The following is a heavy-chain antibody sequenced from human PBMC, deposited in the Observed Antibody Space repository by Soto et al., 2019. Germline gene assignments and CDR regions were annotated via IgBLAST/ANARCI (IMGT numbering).Heavy chain of an antibody. V-gene: IGHV3-23*01. CDR2: ISGSGGYT. J-gene: IGHJ4*02. CDR1: GFTFSSYA. D-gene: IGHD2-15*01. Sequence: EVQLLESGGGLVQPGGSLRLSCAASGFTFSSYAMSWVRQAPGKGLEWVSVISGSGGYTYYADSVKGRFTISRDNSKNTLYLQMNSLRAEDTAVYYCATWTVVVVAATRGGYFDYWGQGTLVTVSS. CDR3: ATWTVVVVAATRGGYFDY.